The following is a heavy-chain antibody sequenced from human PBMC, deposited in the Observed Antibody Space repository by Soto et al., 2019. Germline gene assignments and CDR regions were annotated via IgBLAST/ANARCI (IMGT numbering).Heavy chain of an antibody. CDR2: ISSYNGDT. Sequence: QVQLVQSGAEVKKPGASVKVSCKASGYTFTRSGISWVRQAPGQGHEWMGWISSYNGDTNYAQTFQGRVTMTTDTSTSTAYMELRSLRSDYTAVYYCAREGVAPYYYSGLDVWGQGTPVTVSS. CDR3: AREGVAPYYYSGLDV. J-gene: IGHJ6*02. CDR1: GYTFTRSG. V-gene: IGHV1-18*01. D-gene: IGHD5-12*01.